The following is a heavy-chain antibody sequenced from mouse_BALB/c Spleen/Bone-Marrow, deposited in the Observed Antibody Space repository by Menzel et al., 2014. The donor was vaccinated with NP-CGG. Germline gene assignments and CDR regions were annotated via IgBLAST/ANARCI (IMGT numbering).Heavy chain of an antibody. Sequence: VQLQQSGAELVKPGASVKLSCKASGCTFTSYWMHWVKQRPGQGLEWIGEINPSNGGTNFNEKFKSKATLTVDKSSNTAYVQLSSLTSEDSAVYHCTRSNYGYWFFDVWGAGTTVTVSS. V-gene: IGHV1S81*02. CDR3: TRSNYGYWFFDV. CDR2: INPSNGGT. CDR1: GCTFTSYW. J-gene: IGHJ1*01. D-gene: IGHD1-1*01.